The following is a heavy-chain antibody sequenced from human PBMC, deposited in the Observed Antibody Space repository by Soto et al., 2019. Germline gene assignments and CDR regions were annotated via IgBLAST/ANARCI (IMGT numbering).Heavy chain of an antibody. CDR3: AKGKSSNSGYRYYYYGMDV. Sequence: PGGSLRLSCAASGFTFSSYGMHWVRQAPGKGLEWVAVISYDGSNKYYADSVKGRFTISRDNSKNTLYLQMNSLRAEDTAVYYCAKGKSSNSGYRYYYYGMDVWGQGTTVTVSS. CDR1: GFTFSSYG. CDR2: ISYDGSNK. D-gene: IGHD6-25*01. V-gene: IGHV3-30*18. J-gene: IGHJ6*02.